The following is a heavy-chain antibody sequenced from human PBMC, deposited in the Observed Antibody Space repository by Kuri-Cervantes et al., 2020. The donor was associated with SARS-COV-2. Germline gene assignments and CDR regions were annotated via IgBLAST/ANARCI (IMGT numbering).Heavy chain of an antibody. J-gene: IGHJ1*01. V-gene: IGHV3-11*04. CDR2: ISSSGSTI. Sequence: GGSLRLSCAASGFTFSDYYMSWIRQAPGKGLEWVSYISSSGSTIYYADSVKGRFTISRDNAKNSLYLQMNSLGAEDTAVYYCARESRYSFGFRGYFQHWGQGTLVTVSS. D-gene: IGHD5-18*01. CDR1: GFTFSDYY. CDR3: ARESRYSFGFRGYFQH.